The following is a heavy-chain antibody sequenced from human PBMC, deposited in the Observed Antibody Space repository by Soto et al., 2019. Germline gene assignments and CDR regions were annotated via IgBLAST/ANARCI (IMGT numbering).Heavy chain of an antibody. CDR1: GFSLSTSGVG. J-gene: IGHJ6*02. CDR3: AHSEDSYGSNCYYGMDV. D-gene: IGHD5-18*01. CDR2: IYWYDDK. Sequence: QITLKESGPTLVKPTQTLTLTCTFSGFSLSTSGVGVGWIRQPPGKALEWLALIYWYDDKRYSPSLKSRLTITKDTSKNQVVLTMTTMDPVDTAAYYCAHSEDSYGSNCYYGMDVWRQGTTVTVSS. V-gene: IGHV2-5*01.